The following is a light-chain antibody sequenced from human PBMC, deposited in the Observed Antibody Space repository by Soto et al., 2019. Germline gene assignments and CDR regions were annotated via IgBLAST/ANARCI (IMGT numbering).Light chain of an antibody. Sequence: QTVVTQSPSASASLGASVKLTCTLSSGHSSYAIAWHQQQPEKGPRYLMKLNSDGSHSKGDGIPDRFSGSSSGAECYLTIASLQSEDEADYFCQTWGTGIQVFGGGTKLTVL. J-gene: IGLJ2*01. CDR1: SGHSSYA. V-gene: IGLV4-69*01. CDR3: QTWGTGIQV. CDR2: LNSDGSH.